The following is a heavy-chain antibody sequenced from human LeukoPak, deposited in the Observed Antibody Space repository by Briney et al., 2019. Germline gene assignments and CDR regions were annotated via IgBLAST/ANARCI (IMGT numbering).Heavy chain of an antibody. J-gene: IGHJ4*02. Sequence: PGGSLRLSCAASGFSFSSYAMHWVRQAPGKGLEWVAVISYDDGRTKYHADAVKGRFTISRDTSKNTLYLQMNSLRAEDTAVYYCARQTWGEGAAFLDYWGQGTLVTVSS. D-gene: IGHD1-26*01. V-gene: IGHV3-30*04. CDR3: ARQTWGEGAAFLDY. CDR2: ISYDDGRTK. CDR1: GFSFSSYA.